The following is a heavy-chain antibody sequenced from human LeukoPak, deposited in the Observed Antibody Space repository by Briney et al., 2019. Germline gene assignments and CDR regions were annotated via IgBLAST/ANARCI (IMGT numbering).Heavy chain of an antibody. CDR1: GYTFTNYD. Sequence: ASVKVSRKASGYTFTNYDINWVRQATGQGLEWMGWMNPNSGNTGYAQKFQDRVTMTRSTSISTAYMELSSLRSEDTAVYYCARGRWTGYCTSASCYSGLDPWGQGTLVTVSS. CDR2: MNPNSGNT. CDR3: ARGRWTGYCTSASCYSGLDP. D-gene: IGHD2-2*02. J-gene: IGHJ5*02. V-gene: IGHV1-8*01.